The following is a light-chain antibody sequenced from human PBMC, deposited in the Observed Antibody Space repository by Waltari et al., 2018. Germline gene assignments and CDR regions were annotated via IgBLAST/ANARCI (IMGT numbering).Light chain of an antibody. J-gene: IGKJ3*01. V-gene: IGKV1-33*01. CDR1: HDISNC. CDR2: DAS. Sequence: DIQMTQSPSSLSAYVGDSVTITCQASHDISNCLNWYQQKPGKAPKCLIYDASNLEAGVPSRFSGSGSGTHFTLTISSLQPEDIATYYCQQYDILPLTFGPGTKVDIK. CDR3: QQYDILPLT.